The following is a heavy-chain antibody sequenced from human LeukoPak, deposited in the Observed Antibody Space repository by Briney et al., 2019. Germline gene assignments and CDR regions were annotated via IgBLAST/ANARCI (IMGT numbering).Heavy chain of an antibody. CDR1: GFTFSSYG. CDR2: IWYDGSNK. CDR3: ARETYYYGMDV. Sequence: GGSLRLSCAASGFTFSSYGMHWVRQAPGKGLEWVAVIWYDGSNKYYADSVKGRFTISRDNSRNTLYLQMNSLRAEDTAVYYCARETYYYGMDVWGQGTTVTVSS. J-gene: IGHJ6*02. V-gene: IGHV3-33*01.